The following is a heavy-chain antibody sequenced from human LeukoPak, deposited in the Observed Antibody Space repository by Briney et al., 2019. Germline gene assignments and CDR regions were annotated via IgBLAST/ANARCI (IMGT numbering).Heavy chain of an antibody. CDR3: ARLVPLTVAGILDY. CDR2: IYHSGST. CDR1: GYSISSGYY. J-gene: IGHJ4*02. Sequence: SETLSLTCAVSGYSISSGYYWGWIRQPPGKGLEWIGSIYHSGSTYYNPSLKSRVTISVDTSKNQFSLKLSSVTAADTAVYYCARLVPLTVAGILDYWGQGTLVTVSS. D-gene: IGHD6-19*01. V-gene: IGHV4-38-2*01.